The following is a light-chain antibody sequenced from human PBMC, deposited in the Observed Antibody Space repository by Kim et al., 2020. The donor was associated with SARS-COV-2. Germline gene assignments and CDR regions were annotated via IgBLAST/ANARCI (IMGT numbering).Light chain of an antibody. CDR2: RNN. V-gene: IGLV10-54*04. CDR1: NNNVGNQG. CDR3: SAWDCSLNVWV. Sequence: QTATLTCTGNNNNVGNQGAAWLQQHQGHPPKLLSYRNNNRPSGISERFSASRSGDTASLTITGLQPEDETDYYCSAWDCSLNVWVFGGGTQLTVL. J-gene: IGLJ3*02.